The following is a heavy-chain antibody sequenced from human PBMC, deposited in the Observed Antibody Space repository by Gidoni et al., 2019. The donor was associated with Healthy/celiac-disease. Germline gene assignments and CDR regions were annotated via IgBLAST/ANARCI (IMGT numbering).Heavy chain of an antibody. J-gene: IGHJ3*02. D-gene: IGHD2-15*01. CDR3: AKDTHVAGAFDI. V-gene: IGHV3-9*01. CDR1: VFTFDDYA. Sequence: EVQLVESGGGLVQPGRSLRLSCAASVFTFDDYAMHWVLQAPGKGLEWVSVISWKSGSIGYADAVKGRFTISRDNAKKSLYLQMNSLRAEDTALYYCAKDTHVAGAFDIWGQVTMVTVSS. CDR2: ISWKSGSI.